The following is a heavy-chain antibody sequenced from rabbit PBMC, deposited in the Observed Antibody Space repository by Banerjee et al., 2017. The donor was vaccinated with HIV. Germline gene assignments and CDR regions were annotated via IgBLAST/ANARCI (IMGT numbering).Heavy chain of an antibody. J-gene: IGHJ4*01. CDR2: IYTSSLST. CDR3: ARDTDAGDGYVSFNL. V-gene: IGHV1S45*01. CDR1: GFSFSSNT. D-gene: IGHD6-1*01. Sequence: QEQLEESGGDLVKPEGSLTLTCTASGFSFSSNTMCWVRQAPGKGLEWIACIYTSSLSTYYASWAKCRFTISKTSSTTVTLQMTSLTAADTATYFCARDTDAGDGYVSFNLWGPGTLVT.